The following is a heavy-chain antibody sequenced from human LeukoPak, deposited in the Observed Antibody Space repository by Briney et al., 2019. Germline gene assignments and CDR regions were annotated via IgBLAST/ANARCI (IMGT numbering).Heavy chain of an antibody. J-gene: IGHJ6*03. Sequence: SETLSPTCAVYGGSFSGYYWSWIRQPPGKGLEWIGEINHSGSTNYNPSLKSRVTISVDTSKNQFSLKLSSVTAADTAVYYCARQNHPMGYSYKYYMDVWGKGTTVTVSS. D-gene: IGHD5-12*01. V-gene: IGHV4-34*01. CDR3: ARQNHPMGYSYKYYMDV. CDR1: GGSFSGYY. CDR2: INHSGST.